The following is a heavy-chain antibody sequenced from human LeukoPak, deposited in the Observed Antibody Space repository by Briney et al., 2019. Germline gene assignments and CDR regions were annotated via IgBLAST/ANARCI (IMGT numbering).Heavy chain of an antibody. Sequence: GGSLRLSCEASGFTFSSSFMSWVRQAPGKGPEWVSSFSDIAYYADSVKGRFTISRDNAKNTLYLQMDSLRAEDTAVYYCAKRLNSFAFDIRGQGTMVTVSS. CDR2: FSDIA. CDR1: GFTFSSSF. D-gene: IGHD2-21*01. J-gene: IGHJ3*02. V-gene: IGHV3-23*01. CDR3: AKRLNSFAFDI.